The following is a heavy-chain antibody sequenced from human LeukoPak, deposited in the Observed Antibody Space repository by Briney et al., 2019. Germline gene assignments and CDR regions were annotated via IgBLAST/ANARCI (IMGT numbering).Heavy chain of an antibody. CDR3: ARCSSTSCYTGYFDY. CDR1: GFTFSSYA. D-gene: IGHD2-2*02. J-gene: IGHJ4*02. CDR2: ISGSGGST. V-gene: IGHV3-23*01. Sequence: PGGSLRLSCAASGFTFSSYAMSWVRQAPGKGLEWVSAISGSGGSTYYADSVKGRFTISRDNSKNTLYLQMNSLRAEDTAVYYCARCSSTSCYTGYFDYWGQGTLVTVSS.